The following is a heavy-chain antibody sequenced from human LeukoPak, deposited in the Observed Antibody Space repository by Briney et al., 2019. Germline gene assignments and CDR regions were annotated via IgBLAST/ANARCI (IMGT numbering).Heavy chain of an antibody. CDR2: IIPILGIA. Sequence: ASVKVSCKASGGTFSSYAISWVRQAPGQGLEWMGRIIPILGIANYAQKFQGRVTITADKSTSTAYMELSSLRSEDTAVYCCARSQDYYDSSGYYCLDYWGQGTLVTVSS. CDR3: ARSQDYYDSSGYYCLDY. D-gene: IGHD3-22*01. CDR1: GGTFSSYA. J-gene: IGHJ4*02. V-gene: IGHV1-69*04.